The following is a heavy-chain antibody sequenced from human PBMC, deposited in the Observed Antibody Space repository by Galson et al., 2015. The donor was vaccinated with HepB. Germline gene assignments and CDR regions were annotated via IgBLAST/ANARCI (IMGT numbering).Heavy chain of an antibody. CDR2: IYYSGNT. Sequence: LSLTCTVSGGFIGRSSYYWAWIRQPPGKGLEWIGNIYYSGNTYYNPSLQSRVTISVDTSKNQFSLNLSSVTAVDTAVYYCARHRMVPGVSRGGDYYFDSWGQGTLVTVYS. D-gene: IGHD3-10*01. CDR1: GGFIGRSSYY. J-gene: IGHJ4*02. CDR3: ARHRMVPGVSRGGDYYFDS. V-gene: IGHV4-39*01.